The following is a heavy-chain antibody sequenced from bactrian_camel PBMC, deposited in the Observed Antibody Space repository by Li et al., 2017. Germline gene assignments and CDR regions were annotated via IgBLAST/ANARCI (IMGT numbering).Heavy chain of an antibody. Sequence: HVQLVESGGGLVQPGGSLRLSCAASGFTFSSYCMAWFRQVPGREREGVAGIEDDGRISYADAVEGRFTISQDDRKRTLYLQMDKLKPEDTGMYYCAARLACYEDDYRRSETFGYWGQGTQVTVS. CDR2: IEDDGRI. CDR1: GFTFSSYC. J-gene: IGHJ6*01. V-gene: IGHV3S26*01. D-gene: IGHD4*01. CDR3: AARLACYEDDYRRSETFGY.